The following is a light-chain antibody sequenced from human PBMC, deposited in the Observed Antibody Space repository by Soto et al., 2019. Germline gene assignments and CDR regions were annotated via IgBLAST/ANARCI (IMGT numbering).Light chain of an antibody. Sequence: EIVLTRSPGTLSLSPGERATLSCRATESVVSNYLAWYQLKPGQAPSLLIYGASTRATGITARFSGSGSGTEFTLTISSLQSEDFEVYYCQQYNKWPRTFGQGTKV. J-gene: IGKJ1*01. CDR1: ESVVSN. CDR3: QQYNKWPRT. V-gene: IGKV3-15*01. CDR2: GAS.